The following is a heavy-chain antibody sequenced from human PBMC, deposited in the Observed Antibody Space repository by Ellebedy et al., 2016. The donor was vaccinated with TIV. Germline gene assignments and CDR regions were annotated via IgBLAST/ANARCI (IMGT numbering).Heavy chain of an antibody. D-gene: IGHD6-13*01. CDR1: GFTFDEYA. Sequence: SLKISCAGSGFTFDEYAMDWVRQSPAKGLEWVSSISWNSGQTDYADSVKGRFTISRDNAKNSLYLQMNSLRPEDTAFYYCARDIYASSWYYFDFWGLGTLVTVSA. J-gene: IGHJ4*02. CDR3: ARDIYASSWYYFDF. CDR2: ISWNSGQT. V-gene: IGHV3-9*01.